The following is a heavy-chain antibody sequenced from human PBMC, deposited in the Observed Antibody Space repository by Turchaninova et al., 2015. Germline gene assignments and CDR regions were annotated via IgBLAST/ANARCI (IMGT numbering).Heavy chain of an antibody. D-gene: IGHD7-27*01. Sequence: QVQLQESGPGLVKPLETLSLTCTVSGASISSYYWSWIRQPPGKGLEWIGYIYYSGSTNYNPSLKSRVAISLDTSKNQFSLRLSSVTAADTAVYYCAGVNWGLGGDCWGQGTLVTVSS. CDR3: AGVNWGLGGDC. J-gene: IGHJ4*02. CDR2: IYYSGST. V-gene: IGHV4-59*08. CDR1: GASISSYY.